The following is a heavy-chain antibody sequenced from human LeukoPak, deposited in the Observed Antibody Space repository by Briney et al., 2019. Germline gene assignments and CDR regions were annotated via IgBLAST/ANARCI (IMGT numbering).Heavy chain of an antibody. CDR3: ARGGSYLSAFDI. Sequence: GGSLRLSCAASGFTVSSNYMSWVRQAPGKGLEWVSIIYSGGSTFYADSVKGRFTISRDNSKNALYLQMNSLRAEDTAVYYCARGGSYLSAFDIWGQGTVVTVSS. V-gene: IGHV3-53*01. CDR2: IYSGGST. J-gene: IGHJ3*02. CDR1: GFTVSSNY. D-gene: IGHD1-26*01.